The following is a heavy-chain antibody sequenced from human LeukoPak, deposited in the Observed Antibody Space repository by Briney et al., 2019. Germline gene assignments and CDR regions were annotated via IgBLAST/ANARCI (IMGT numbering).Heavy chain of an antibody. CDR3: ARRITVTTRGYYYYYYMDV. Sequence: SETLSLTCTVSGDSITSYYWSWIRQPAGKGLEWIGRINISGNTNYNPSLKSRVTMSLDTSKNQISLKLSAVTAADTAVYYCARRITVTTRGYYYYYYMDVWGKGTTVTVSS. CDR2: INISGNT. V-gene: IGHV4-4*07. D-gene: IGHD4-17*01. CDR1: GDSITSYY. J-gene: IGHJ6*03.